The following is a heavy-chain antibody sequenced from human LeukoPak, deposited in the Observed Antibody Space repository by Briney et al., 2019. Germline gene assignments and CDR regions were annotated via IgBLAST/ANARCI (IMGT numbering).Heavy chain of an antibody. CDR2: IFYSGST. Sequence: SGTLSLTCTVSGGSISSSSYFCVWIRQPPGKGLEWIGSIFYSGSTYYNPSLNSRVTISIDTSKNQFSLRLSSVTAADTAVYYCARQMNTVTADYWGQGTLVTVSS. J-gene: IGHJ4*02. CDR3: ARQMNTVTADY. V-gene: IGHV4-39*01. CDR1: GGSISSSSYF. D-gene: IGHD4-17*01.